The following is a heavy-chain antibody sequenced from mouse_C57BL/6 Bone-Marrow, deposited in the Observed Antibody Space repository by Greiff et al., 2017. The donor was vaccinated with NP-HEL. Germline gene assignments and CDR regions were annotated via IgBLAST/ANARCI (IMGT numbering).Heavy chain of an antibody. CDR3: ARGGYHGY. CDR1: GFTFSSYA. J-gene: IGHJ4*01. V-gene: IGHV5-4*03. CDR2: ISDGGSYT. Sequence: EVKLMESGGGLVKPGGSLKLSCAASGFTFSSYAMSWVRQTPEKRLEWVATISDGGSYTYYPDNVKGRFTISRDNAKNNLYLQMSHLKSEDTAMYYCARGGYHGYWGQGTSVTVSS. D-gene: IGHD2-2*01.